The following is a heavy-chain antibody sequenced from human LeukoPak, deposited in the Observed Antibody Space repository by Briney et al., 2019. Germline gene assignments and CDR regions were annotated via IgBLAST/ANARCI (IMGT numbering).Heavy chain of an antibody. CDR1: GGSISSGNYF. D-gene: IGHD5-18*01. CDR3: ARLTGIQLWLWADY. CDR2: IYSSGST. V-gene: IGHV4-61*02. J-gene: IGHJ4*02. Sequence: SQTLSLTCTVSGGSISSGNYFWNWIRQPAGKKLEWIGRIYSSGSTNYNPSLKSRVTISVDTSKNQFSLKLSSVTAADTAVYYCARLTGIQLWLWADYWGQGTLVTVSS.